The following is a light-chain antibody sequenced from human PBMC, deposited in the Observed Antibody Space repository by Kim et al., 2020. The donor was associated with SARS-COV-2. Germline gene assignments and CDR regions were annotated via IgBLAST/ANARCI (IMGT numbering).Light chain of an antibody. V-gene: IGLV1-40*01. J-gene: IGLJ2*01. CDR2: KNN. Sequence: QSVLTQTSSVSGAPGQSVTISCTGTRSNLGAYYDVNWYQQFPGTAPKLIIYKNNNRPSGVPDRFSGSKSDTSASLDITGLQVEDEADYYCQSYDSILSSVIFGGWTQLTVL. CDR1: RSNLGAYYD. CDR3: QSYDSILSSVI.